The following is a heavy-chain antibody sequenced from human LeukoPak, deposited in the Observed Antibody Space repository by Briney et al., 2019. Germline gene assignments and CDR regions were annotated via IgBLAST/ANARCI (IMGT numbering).Heavy chain of an antibody. J-gene: IGHJ4*02. CDR3: AKGFRYFDY. CDR2: MSDAGDIT. CDR1: GFTFSSYT. V-gene: IGHV3-23*01. Sequence: PGGSLRLSCAASGFTFSSYTMSWVRQAPGQGLEWVSTMSDAGDITYNAESVKGRFTISRDNSKNTLYLQMNSLRAEDTAVYYCAKGFRYFDYWGQGTLVTVSS.